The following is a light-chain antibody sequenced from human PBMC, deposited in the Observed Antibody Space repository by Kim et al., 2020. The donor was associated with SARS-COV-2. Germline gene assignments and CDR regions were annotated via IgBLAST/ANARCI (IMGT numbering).Light chain of an antibody. Sequence: SYELTQPPSVSVAPRKTARITCGGNNIGSKSVHWYQQKPGQAPVLVIYYDSDRPSGIPERFSGSNSGNTATLTISRVEAGDEADYYCQVWDSSSDHFWV. V-gene: IGLV3-21*01. CDR1: NIGSKS. CDR3: QVWDSSSDHFWV. J-gene: IGLJ3*02. CDR2: YDS.